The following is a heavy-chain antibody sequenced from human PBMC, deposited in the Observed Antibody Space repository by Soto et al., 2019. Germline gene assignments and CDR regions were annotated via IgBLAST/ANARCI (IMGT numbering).Heavy chain of an antibody. CDR2: IIHTGNT. Sequence: LSLTCAVYSGSFSGYYWTWIRQPPGKGLEWIGQIIHTGNTNYNPSLKSRVTISEDTSKNQFSLKLTSVTAADTAMYYCAGGYCGGDCYSPRSYYYGMDVWGQGTTVTVSS. CDR1: SGSFSGYY. D-gene: IGHD2-21*02. V-gene: IGHV4-34*12. J-gene: IGHJ6*02. CDR3: AGGYCGGDCYSPRSYYYGMDV.